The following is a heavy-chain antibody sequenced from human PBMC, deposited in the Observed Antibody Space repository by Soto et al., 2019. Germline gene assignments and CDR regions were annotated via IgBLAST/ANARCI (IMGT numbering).Heavy chain of an antibody. CDR2: ISYDGSNK. J-gene: IGHJ4*02. Sequence: GGSLRLSCAASGFTFSSYAMHWVRQAPGKGLEWVAVISYDGSNKYYADSVKGRFTISRDNSKNTLYLQMNSLRAEDTAVYYCARDQDLYWELLGQFDYWGQGTLVTVSS. D-gene: IGHD1-26*01. V-gene: IGHV3-30-3*01. CDR1: GFTFSSYA. CDR3: ARDQDLYWELLGQFDY.